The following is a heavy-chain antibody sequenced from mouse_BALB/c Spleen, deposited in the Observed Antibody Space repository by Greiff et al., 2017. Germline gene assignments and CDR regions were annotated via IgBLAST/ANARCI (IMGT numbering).Heavy chain of an antibody. Sequence: QVQLQQSGPGLVAPSQSLSITCTVSGFSLTSYGVHWVRQPPGKGLEWLGVIWAGGSTNYNSALMSRLSISKDNSKSQVFLKMNSLQTDDTARYYCARDYYGSSHYFDYWGQGTTLTVSS. CDR2: IWAGGST. V-gene: IGHV2-9*02. J-gene: IGHJ2*01. CDR3: ARDYYGSSHYFDY. CDR1: GFSLTSYG. D-gene: IGHD1-1*01.